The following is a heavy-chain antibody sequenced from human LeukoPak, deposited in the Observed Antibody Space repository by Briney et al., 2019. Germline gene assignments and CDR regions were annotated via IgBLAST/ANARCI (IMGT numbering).Heavy chain of an antibody. J-gene: IGHJ4*02. V-gene: IGHV1-46*01. CDR2: INPSGGST. Sequence: ASVKVSCKASGYTFTSYYMHWVRQAHGQGLEWMGIINPSGGSTSYAQKFQGRVTMTRDTSTSTVYMELSSLRSEDTAVYYCARECGSGSSCRSFDYWGQGTLVTVSS. CDR1: GYTFTSYY. D-gene: IGHD3-10*01. CDR3: ARECGSGSSCRSFDY.